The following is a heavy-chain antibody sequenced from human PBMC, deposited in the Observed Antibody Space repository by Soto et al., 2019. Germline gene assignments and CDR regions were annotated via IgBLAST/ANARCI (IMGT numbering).Heavy chain of an antibody. CDR3: ARDLRYYDGSGSSGPTYGMDV. V-gene: IGHV3-21*01. Sequence: PGGSLRLSCAASGFTFSSYSMNWVRQAPGKGLEWVSSISGSSSYIYYADSVKGRFTISRDNAKNSLYLQMNSLRAEDTAVYYCARDLRYYDGSGSSGPTYGMDVWGQVTTVTVSS. D-gene: IGHD3-10*01. J-gene: IGHJ6*02. CDR2: ISGSSSYI. CDR1: GFTFSSYS.